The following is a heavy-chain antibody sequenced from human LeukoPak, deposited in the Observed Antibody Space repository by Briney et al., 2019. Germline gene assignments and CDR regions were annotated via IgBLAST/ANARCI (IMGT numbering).Heavy chain of an antibody. Sequence: GGSLRLSCAASGFTFSSYDMHWVRQAPGKGLEWVAVIWYDGSNKYYADSVKGRFTISRDNSKNTLYLQMNSLRAEDTAVYYCASEPRGIDYWGQGTLVTVSS. J-gene: IGHJ4*02. CDR2: IWYDGSNK. V-gene: IGHV3-33*08. CDR1: GFTFSSYD. CDR3: ASEPRGIDY. D-gene: IGHD3-16*01.